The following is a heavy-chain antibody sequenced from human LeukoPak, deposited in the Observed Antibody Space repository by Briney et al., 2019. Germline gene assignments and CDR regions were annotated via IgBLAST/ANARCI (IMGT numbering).Heavy chain of an antibody. J-gene: IGHJ4*02. V-gene: IGHV3-74*01. D-gene: IGHD1-7*01. CDR2: IKPDGSDT. CDR3: ARDLFRTSFDY. CDR1: GFTFTTHW. Sequence: GGSLRLSCGASGFTFTTHWIHWVRQAPGKGLVWVSRIKPDGSDTNYADSVKGRFTISRDNSKNSLYLQMNSLRAEDTAVYYCARDLFRTSFDYWGQGTLVTVSS.